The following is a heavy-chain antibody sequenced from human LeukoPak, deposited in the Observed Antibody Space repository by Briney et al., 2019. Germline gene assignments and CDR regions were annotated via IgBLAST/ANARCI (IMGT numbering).Heavy chain of an antibody. Sequence: ASVKVSCKVSGYTLTELSMHWVRQAPGKGLEWMGGFDPEDGETIYAQKFQGRVTMTEDTSTDTAYMELSSLRSEDAAVYYCARVAHDYGDAGIVGYFDYWGQGTLVTVSS. CDR3: ARVAHDYGDAGIVGYFDY. J-gene: IGHJ4*02. V-gene: IGHV1-24*01. D-gene: IGHD4-17*01. CDR2: FDPEDGET. CDR1: GYTLTELS.